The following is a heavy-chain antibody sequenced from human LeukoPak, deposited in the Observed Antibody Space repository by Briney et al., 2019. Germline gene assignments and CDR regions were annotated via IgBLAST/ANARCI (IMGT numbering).Heavy chain of an antibody. D-gene: IGHD3-22*01. CDR1: GFTLSSYW. CDR2: IKQDGSEK. V-gene: IGHV3-7*01. CDR3: ARRGAWGSGYQGRTYYMDV. J-gene: IGHJ6*03. Sequence: GGSLRLSCAASGFTLSSYWMTWVRQAPGKGLEWVANIKQDGSEKYYVDSVKGRFTISTDNAKNSLYLQMNSLRAEDTAVYYCARRGAWGSGYQGRTYYMDVWGKGTTVSVSS.